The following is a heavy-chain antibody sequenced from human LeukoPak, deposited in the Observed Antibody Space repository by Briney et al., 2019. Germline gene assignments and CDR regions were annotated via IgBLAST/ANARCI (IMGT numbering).Heavy chain of an antibody. V-gene: IGHV3-11*03. CDR1: GIPFSDYY. CDR2: IGSTSSYT. J-gene: IGHJ4*02. D-gene: IGHD6-13*01. CDR3: AAGTAADY. Sequence: GGSLRLSCVVSGIPFSDYYMNWIRQAPGKGLEWISYIGSTSSYTDYADSVKGRFTISRDNAQNALFLQMNSLRVEDTAVYYCAAGTAADYWGQGTRVAVSS.